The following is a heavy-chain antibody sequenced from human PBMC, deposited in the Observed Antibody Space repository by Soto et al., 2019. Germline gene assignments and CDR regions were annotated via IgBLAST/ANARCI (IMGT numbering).Heavy chain of an antibody. CDR1: GFTFSSYS. CDR2: ISSSSSTI. CDR3: ARSWEGYCSGGSCYQPYFQH. J-gene: IGHJ1*01. D-gene: IGHD2-15*01. V-gene: IGHV3-48*01. Sequence: EVQLVESGGGLVQPGGSLRLSCAASGFTFSSYSMNWVRQAPGKRLEWVSYISSSSSTIYYADSVKGRFTISRDNAKNSLYLQMNSLRAEDTAVYYCARSWEGYCSGGSCYQPYFQHWGQGTLVTVSS.